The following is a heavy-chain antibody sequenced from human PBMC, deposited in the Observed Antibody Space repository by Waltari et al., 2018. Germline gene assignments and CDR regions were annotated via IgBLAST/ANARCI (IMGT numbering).Heavy chain of an antibody. D-gene: IGHD1-1*01. V-gene: IGHV1-3*01. CDR1: GYTFTSYA. CDR2: INAGNRST. CDR3: ARALEGN. J-gene: IGHJ4*02. Sequence: QVQLVQSGAEVKKPGASVKVSCKASGYTFTSYAMHWVRQAPGQRLEWMGWINAGNRSTKYSLKSQGRVTITRDTSAGTAYMELSSLRSEDTAVYYCARALEGNWGQGTLVTVSS.